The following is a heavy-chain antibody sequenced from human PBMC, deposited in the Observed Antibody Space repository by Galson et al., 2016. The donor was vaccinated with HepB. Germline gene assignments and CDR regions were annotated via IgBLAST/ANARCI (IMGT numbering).Heavy chain of an antibody. CDR3: ATDGGWSRYEH. J-gene: IGHJ4*02. D-gene: IGHD6-19*01. CDR2: IEPDGNTK. Sequence: SLRLSCAASGFTFSNSWMTWVRQAPGKGLEWVANIEPDGNTKSYVDSVKGRFTISRDNAKNSLYLQMNSLRAEDTALYYCATDGGWSRYEHWGQGTLVTVSS. V-gene: IGHV3-7*03. CDR1: GFTFSNSW.